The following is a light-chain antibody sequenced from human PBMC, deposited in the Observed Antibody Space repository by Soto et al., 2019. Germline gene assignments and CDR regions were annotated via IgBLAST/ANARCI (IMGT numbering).Light chain of an antibody. CDR3: QQYYNRPAYT. J-gene: IGKJ2*01. V-gene: IGKV3-15*01. CDR2: GAS. CDR1: ETVRTN. Sequence: IVMTQSPVTLSVSPGERVTLSCRASETVRTNLAWFQQKPGQTPRLLIFGASTRATGIPTRFTGSGSETEFTLTIDSLQSEDLAVYYCQQYYNRPAYTFGQGTKLEI.